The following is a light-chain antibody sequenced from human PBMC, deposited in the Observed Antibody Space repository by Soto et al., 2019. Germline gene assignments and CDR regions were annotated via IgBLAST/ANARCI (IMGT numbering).Light chain of an antibody. CDR2: DAS. Sequence: IPLTQSPSTLSASVGDRVTITCRASQSISSWLAWYQQKPGKAPKLLIYDASNLESGVPSRFSGSGSGTEITLTISSLQPDDFATYYCQQYNSYPITFGQGTRLEIK. CDR3: QQYNSYPIT. V-gene: IGKV1-5*01. J-gene: IGKJ5*01. CDR1: QSISSW.